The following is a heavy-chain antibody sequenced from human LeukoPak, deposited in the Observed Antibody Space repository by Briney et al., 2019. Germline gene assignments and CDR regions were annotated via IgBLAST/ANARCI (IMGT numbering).Heavy chain of an antibody. Sequence: KPSETLSLTCTVSGYSISSGYYWGWIRQPPGKGLEWIGSIYHSGSTYYNPSLKSRVTISVDTSKNQFSLKLSSVTAADTAVYYCARVAFMTTVTTPEDWFDPWGQGTLVTVSS. D-gene: IGHD4-17*01. J-gene: IGHJ5*02. CDR1: GYSISSGYY. V-gene: IGHV4-38-2*02. CDR2: IYHSGST. CDR3: ARVAFMTTVTTPEDWFDP.